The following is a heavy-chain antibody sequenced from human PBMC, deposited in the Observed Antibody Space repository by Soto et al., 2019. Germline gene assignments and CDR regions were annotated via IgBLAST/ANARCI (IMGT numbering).Heavy chain of an antibody. Sequence: QITLKESGPTLVKPTQTLTLTCTFSGFSLSTSGVGVGWIRQPPGKALEWLALIYWDDDKRYSPSLKSRLTITKDTSKTQVVLTMTNMDPVDTATYYCALTADDYGDGGFDPWGQGTLVTVSS. CDR1: GFSLSTSGVG. D-gene: IGHD4-17*01. CDR2: IYWDDDK. J-gene: IGHJ5*02. CDR3: ALTADDYGDGGFDP. V-gene: IGHV2-5*02.